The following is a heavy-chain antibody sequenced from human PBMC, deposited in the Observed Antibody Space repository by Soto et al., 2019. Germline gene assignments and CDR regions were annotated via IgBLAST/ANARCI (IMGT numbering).Heavy chain of an antibody. D-gene: IGHD6-13*01. J-gene: IGHJ4*02. CDR1: GYTFTSYG. V-gene: IGHV1-18*01. CDR3: ARDLSSYSSSWYPFDY. Sequence: ASVKISCKASGYTFTSYGISWVRRAPGQGLEWMGWISAYNGNTNYAQKLQGRVTMTTDTSTSTAYMELRSLRSDDTAVYYCARDLSSYSSSWYPFDYWGQGTLVTVSS. CDR2: ISAYNGNT.